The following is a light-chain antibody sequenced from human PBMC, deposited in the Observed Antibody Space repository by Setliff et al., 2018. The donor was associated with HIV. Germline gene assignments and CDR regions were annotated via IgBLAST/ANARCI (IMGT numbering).Light chain of an antibody. V-gene: IGLV2-14*03. J-gene: IGLJ1*01. CDR2: DVS. CDR3: SSYTSSSTLVV. CDR1: SSDVGGYNY. Sequence: QSVLTQPASVSGSPGQSITISCTGTSSDVGGYNYVSWYQQHPGKAPKLMIYDVSNRPSGVSNRFSGSKSGNTAPLTISGLQAEDEADYYCSSYTSSSTLVVFGTGNKVTVL.